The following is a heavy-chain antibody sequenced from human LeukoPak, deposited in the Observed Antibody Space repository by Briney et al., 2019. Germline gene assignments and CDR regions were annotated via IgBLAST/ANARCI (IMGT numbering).Heavy chain of an antibody. Sequence: GGSLRLSCAPSGFTFDDYTMHCVRQAPGKGLEWVSLISWDGGSTYYADSVKGRFTISRDNAKNSLYLQMNSLRAEDTAVYYCATLSVVVVPAELNWGQGTLVTVSS. J-gene: IGHJ4*02. CDR2: ISWDGGST. CDR1: GFTFDDYT. V-gene: IGHV3-43*01. D-gene: IGHD2-15*01. CDR3: ATLSVVVVPAELN.